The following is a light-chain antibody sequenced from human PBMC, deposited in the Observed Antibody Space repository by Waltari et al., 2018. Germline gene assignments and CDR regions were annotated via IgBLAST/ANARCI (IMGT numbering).Light chain of an antibody. Sequence: EIVMTQSPATLSVSPGERATLSCRASQSVCSNLAWYQQKPGQAPRLLFYGASTRATGIPARFSGSGSGTEFTLTINSMQSEDFAVYYCQQYNNWPLLFGQGTKVEIK. CDR1: QSVCSN. CDR3: QQYNNWPLL. V-gene: IGKV3-15*01. J-gene: IGKJ1*01. CDR2: GAS.